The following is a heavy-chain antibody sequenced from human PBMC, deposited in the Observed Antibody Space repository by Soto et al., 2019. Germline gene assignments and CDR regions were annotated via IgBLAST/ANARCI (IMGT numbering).Heavy chain of an antibody. D-gene: IGHD6-19*01. CDR1: GFTFSSYG. CDR3: AKMYTSGWYNYFDY. CDR2: ISHDGSNE. J-gene: IGHJ4*02. V-gene: IGHV3-30*18. Sequence: GGSLRLSCSASGFTFSSYGMHWVRQTPGKGLEWVAVISHDGSNEYYADSVKGRFTISRDNSKNTVYLQMNSLRSEDTAVYYCAKMYTSGWYNYFDYWGQGALVTVSS.